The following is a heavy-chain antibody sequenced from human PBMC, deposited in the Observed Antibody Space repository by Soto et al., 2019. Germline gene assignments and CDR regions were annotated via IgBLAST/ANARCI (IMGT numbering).Heavy chain of an antibody. CDR1: GYTFTGYY. J-gene: IGHJ4*02. Sequence: ASVKVSCKASGYTFTGYYMHWVRQAPGQGLEWMGWINPNSGGTNYAQKFQGRVTMTRDTSISTAYMELSRLRSDDTAVYYCARVPLIGARKHYFDYWGQGTLVTVSS. CDR2: INPNSGGT. D-gene: IGHD6-6*01. CDR3: ARVPLIGARKHYFDY. V-gene: IGHV1-2*02.